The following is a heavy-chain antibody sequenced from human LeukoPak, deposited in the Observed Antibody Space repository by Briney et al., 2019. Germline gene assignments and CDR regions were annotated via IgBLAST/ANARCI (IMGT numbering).Heavy chain of an antibody. J-gene: IGHJ6*03. CDR2: IHKNAIT. Sequence: GGSLRLSCAASGFTVSSNYMTWVRQAPGEGLECVSVIHKNAITYYADTVKGRFTISRDNSKNMLYLPMNSLRAENTAVYYCARSLRVRGVPDYMDVWGKGTTVTISS. CDR3: ARSLRVRGVPDYMDV. CDR1: GFTVSSNY. V-gene: IGHV3-53*01. D-gene: IGHD3-10*02.